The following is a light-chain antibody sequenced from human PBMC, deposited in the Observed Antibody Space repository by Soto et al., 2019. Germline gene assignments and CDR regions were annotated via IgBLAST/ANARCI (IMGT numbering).Light chain of an antibody. CDR3: QQYGSSPQA. J-gene: IGKJ1*01. CDR1: QSVGSRY. Sequence: EIVLTQSPGTLSLSPGERATLSCRASQSVGSRYLAWYQQRPGQAPRLLVYGAASRATGIPDRFSGSGSGTDFTLTISRLEPEDSAVYCCQQYGSSPQAFGQGTKVDI. V-gene: IGKV3-20*01. CDR2: GAA.